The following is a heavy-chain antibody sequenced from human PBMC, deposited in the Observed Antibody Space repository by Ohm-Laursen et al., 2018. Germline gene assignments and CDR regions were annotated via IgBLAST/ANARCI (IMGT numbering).Heavy chain of an antibody. J-gene: IGHJ6*02. Sequence: LSLTCAASGFTFDDYAMHWVRQAPGKGLEWVSGISWNSGSIGYADSVKGRFTISRDNAKNSLYLQMNSLRAEDTALYYCAKGDFWSGYPWNGMDVWGQGTTVTVSS. D-gene: IGHD3-3*01. CDR2: ISWNSGSI. CDR3: AKGDFWSGYPWNGMDV. CDR1: GFTFDDYA. V-gene: IGHV3-9*01.